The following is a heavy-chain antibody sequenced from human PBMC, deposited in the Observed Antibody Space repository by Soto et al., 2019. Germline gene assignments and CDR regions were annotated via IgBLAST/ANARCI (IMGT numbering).Heavy chain of an antibody. J-gene: IGHJ6*02. V-gene: IGHV4-59*08. CDR1: NGSISNYY. CDR2: VHHSWGS. D-gene: IGHD3-10*01. CDR3: ARQGFGALHGLVDV. Sequence: QVQLQESGPGLVKPSETLSLSCTVSNGSISNYYGSWIRPPPGKGMEWIGYVHHSWGSFYNPSLQSRVAISLDTSKSQFSLKLTSVTATDTAVYYCARQGFGALHGLVDVGGQGITVTVSS.